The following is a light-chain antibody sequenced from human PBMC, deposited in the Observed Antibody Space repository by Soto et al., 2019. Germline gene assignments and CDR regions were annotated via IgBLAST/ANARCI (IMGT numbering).Light chain of an antibody. V-gene: IGLV4-69*01. Sequence: QPVLTQSPSASASLGASVKLTCTLSSGHSSYAIAWHQQQPEKDPRYLMKLNSDGSHSKGDGIPDRFSGSSSGAERYLTIARLQSGDEADSYCQTWGTGIQVFGGGTKLTVL. CDR3: QTWGTGIQV. CDR1: SGHSSYA. CDR2: LNSDGSH. J-gene: IGLJ2*01.